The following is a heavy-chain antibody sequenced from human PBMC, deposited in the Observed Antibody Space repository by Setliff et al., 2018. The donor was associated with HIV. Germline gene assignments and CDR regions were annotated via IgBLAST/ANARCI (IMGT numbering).Heavy chain of an antibody. CDR2: IDRSGSAI. Sequence: RLSCAASGFTFSSYEMNWVRQAPGKGLEWISYIDRSGSAIYYADSVKGRFTISRDNAKNSLYLQMNSLRAEDTAVYYCARDVGSSSYFDYWGQGTLVTVS. CDR1: GFTFSSYE. D-gene: IGHD6-6*01. J-gene: IGHJ4*02. V-gene: IGHV3-48*03. CDR3: ARDVGSSSYFDY.